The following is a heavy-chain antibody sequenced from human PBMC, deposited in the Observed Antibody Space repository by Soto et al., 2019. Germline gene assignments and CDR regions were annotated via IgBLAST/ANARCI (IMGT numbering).Heavy chain of an antibody. V-gene: IGHV5-51*01. CDR3: ARHRLGYCSGAHCYDLDY. CDR2: IYPGDSDI. CDR1: GYRFANYW. Sequence: PGESLKISCKGSGYRFANYWIGWVRQMPGKGLEWMGIIYPGDSDIKYSPSFQGQVTISADKSISTAYLQWSSLRASDTAMYYCARHRLGYCSGAHCYDLDYWGRGTLDTVSS. D-gene: IGHD2-15*01. J-gene: IGHJ4*02.